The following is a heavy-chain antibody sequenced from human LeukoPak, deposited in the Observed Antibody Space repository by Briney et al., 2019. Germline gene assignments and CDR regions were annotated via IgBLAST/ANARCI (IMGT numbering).Heavy chain of an antibody. Sequence: PGGSLRLSCAASGFTFSSYEMNWVRQAPGKGLEWVSYISSGSTIYYADSVKGRFTISRDNAKNSLYLQMNSLRAEDTAVYYCAREIKSFGYYDSSGYYRGSAFDIWGQGTMVTVSS. D-gene: IGHD3-22*01. CDR3: AREIKSFGYYDSSGYYRGSAFDI. CDR2: ISSGSTI. V-gene: IGHV3-48*03. CDR1: GFTFSSYE. J-gene: IGHJ3*02.